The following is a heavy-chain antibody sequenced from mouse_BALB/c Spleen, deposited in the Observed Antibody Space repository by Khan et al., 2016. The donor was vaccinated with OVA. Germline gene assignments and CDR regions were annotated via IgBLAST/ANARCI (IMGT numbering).Heavy chain of an antibody. CDR3: ARSVTITTLVATDFDY. CDR2: ISYSGRT. D-gene: IGHD1-1*01. CDR1: GYSITSDYA. V-gene: IGHV3-2*02. Sequence: EVQLQESGPGLVKPSQSLSLTCTVTGYSITSDYAWNWIRQFPGNKLEWMGYISYSGRTSYNPSLKSRISITRDTSKNQFFLQLTSVTTEDTATYYCARSVTITTLVATDFDYWGQGTTLTVSS. J-gene: IGHJ2*01.